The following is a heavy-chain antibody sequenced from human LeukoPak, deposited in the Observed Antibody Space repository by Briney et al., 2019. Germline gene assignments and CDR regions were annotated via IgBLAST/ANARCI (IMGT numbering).Heavy chain of an antibody. J-gene: IGHJ4*02. V-gene: IGHV3-33*01. CDR1: GFTFSSYG. CDR2: IWYDGSNK. D-gene: IGHD2-15*01. Sequence: GGSLRLSCAASGFTFSSYGMHWVRQAPGKGLEWVAVIWYDGSNKYYADSVKGRFTISRDNSKNTLYLQMNSLRAEDTAVYYCARGLDCSGGSCYPDYWGQGTLVTVSS. CDR3: ARGLDCSGGSCYPDY.